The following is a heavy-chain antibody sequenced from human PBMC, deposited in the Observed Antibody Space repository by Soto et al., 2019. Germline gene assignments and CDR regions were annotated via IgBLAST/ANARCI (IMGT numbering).Heavy chain of an antibody. CDR1: GFTFSSYG. D-gene: IGHD3-10*01. J-gene: IGHJ4*02. Sequence: PGGSLRLSCAASGFTFSSYGMHWVRQAPGKGLKWVAVISYDGSNKYYADSVKGRFTISRDNSKNTLYLQMNSLRAEDTAVYYCAKAYYYGSGSYYNCRFDYWGQGTLVTVSS. CDR2: ISYDGSNK. CDR3: AKAYYYGSGSYYNCRFDY. V-gene: IGHV3-30*18.